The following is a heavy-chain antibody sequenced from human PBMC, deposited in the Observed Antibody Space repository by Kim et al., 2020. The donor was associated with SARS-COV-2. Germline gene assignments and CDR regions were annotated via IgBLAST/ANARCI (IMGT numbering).Heavy chain of an antibody. V-gene: IGHV1-3*01. D-gene: IGHD6-19*01. J-gene: IGHJ4*02. CDR2: NT. Sequence: NTSKSQKFQGRVSITRDTSATTAYLELSGLISEDTAVYYCAREAVAGSFDYWGQGTLVTVSS. CDR3: AREAVAGSFDY.